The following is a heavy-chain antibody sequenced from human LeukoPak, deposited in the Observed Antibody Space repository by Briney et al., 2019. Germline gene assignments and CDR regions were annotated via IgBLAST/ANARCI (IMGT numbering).Heavy chain of an antibody. CDR1: GFTFNNYA. D-gene: IGHD4-17*01. J-gene: IGHJ4*02. Sequence: GGSLRLSCAASGFTFNNYAISWVRQAPGKGLEWVSGISPSGDIKYYVDSVKGRFTVSRDNAKNLLYLQMNSLRAEDTAVYYCARESGSVTSEVDFDYWGQGTLVTVSS. V-gene: IGHV3-23*01. CDR2: ISPSGDIK. CDR3: ARESGSVTSEVDFDY.